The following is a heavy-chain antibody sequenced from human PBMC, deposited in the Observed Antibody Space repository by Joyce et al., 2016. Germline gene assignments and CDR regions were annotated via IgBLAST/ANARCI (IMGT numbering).Heavy chain of an antibody. CDR1: GFTFNVAW. CDR3: AADVAEVGFGELDH. V-gene: IGHV3-15*01. Sequence: EVQVAEYGGGLVKPGGSLRLSCAASGFTFNVAWMTWVRQAPGKGLEGVGRMKSKTSGETTEYAAPVKGRFTISRDDSKNTVSLQMNGLRTEDTAVYFCAADVAEVGFGELDHWGQGTLVTVSS. D-gene: IGHD3-10*01. CDR2: MKSKTSGETT. J-gene: IGHJ4*02.